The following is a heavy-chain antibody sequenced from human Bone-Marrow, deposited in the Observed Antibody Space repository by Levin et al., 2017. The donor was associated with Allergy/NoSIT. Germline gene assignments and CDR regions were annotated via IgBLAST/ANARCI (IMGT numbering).Heavy chain of an antibody. V-gene: IGHV4-34*01. CDR2: ISHSGDA. Sequence: ESLKISCAVYGGSFTDYHWSWIRQAPGQGLEWIGEISHSGDADYIPSLRGRLTISIDTAKNQFSLKLRYLTAADTGVYYCAREGPVFDSWGQGTLVTVSS. J-gene: IGHJ4*02. D-gene: IGHD4-17*01. CDR1: GGSFTDYH. CDR3: AREGPVFDS.